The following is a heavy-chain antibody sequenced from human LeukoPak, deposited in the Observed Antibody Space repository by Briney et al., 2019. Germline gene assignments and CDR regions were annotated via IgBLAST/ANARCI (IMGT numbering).Heavy chain of an antibody. V-gene: IGHV3-30*02. CDR2: IRYDGSNK. CDR1: GFTFSSYG. Sequence: PGGSLRLSCAASGFTFSSYGMHWVRQAPGKGLEWVAFIRYDGSNKYYADSVKGRFTISSDNAKNSLYLQMNSLRAEDTAVYYCARVATGAPWGQGTLVTVSS. J-gene: IGHJ4*02. D-gene: IGHD1-26*01. CDR3: ARVATGAP.